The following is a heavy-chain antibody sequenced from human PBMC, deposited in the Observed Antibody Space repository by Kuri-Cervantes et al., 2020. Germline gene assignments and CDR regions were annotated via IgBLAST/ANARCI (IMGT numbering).Heavy chain of an antibody. V-gene: IGHV4-34*01. D-gene: IGHD2-2*01. CDR2: INHSGST. CDR3: ARHWIVVVPAAMGQAFDY. Sequence: SQTLSLTCAVYGGFFSGYYWTWIRQPPGKGLEWIGEINHSGSTYYNPSLKSRVTISVDTSKNQFSLKLSSVTAADTAVYYCARHWIVVVPAAMGQAFDYWGQGTLVTVSS. J-gene: IGHJ4*02. CDR1: GGFFSGYY.